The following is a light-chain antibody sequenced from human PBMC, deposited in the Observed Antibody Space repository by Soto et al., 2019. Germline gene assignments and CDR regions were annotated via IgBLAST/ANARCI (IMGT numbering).Light chain of an antibody. CDR2: SDN. V-gene: IGLV1-47*01. CDR1: SSNIGNNF. Sequence: QAVVTQPPSVSGTPGQRVTISCSGSSSNIGNNFVYWYQHLPGAAPTLVVYSDNHRPSGVPVRFSGSKSGTSASLTISGLRSEDEATYYCATWDDSLSGFVVFGGRTQLTVL. J-gene: IGLJ7*01. CDR3: ATWDDSLSGFVV.